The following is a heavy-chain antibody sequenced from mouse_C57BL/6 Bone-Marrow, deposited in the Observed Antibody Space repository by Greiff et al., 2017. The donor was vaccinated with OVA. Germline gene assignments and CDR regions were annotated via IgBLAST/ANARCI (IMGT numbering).Heavy chain of an antibody. CDR3: ARGYF. CDR2: IYPGVGDT. CDR1: GYAFSSSW. J-gene: IGHJ2*01. Sequence: QVQLQQSGAELVKPGASVEISCKASGYAFSSSWMNWVKQRPGKGLEWIGQIYPGVGDTNYNGKFKGKATLTADKSSSTAYMQLNSLTSEDSAVYFCARGYFWGQGTTLTVSS. V-gene: IGHV1-80*01.